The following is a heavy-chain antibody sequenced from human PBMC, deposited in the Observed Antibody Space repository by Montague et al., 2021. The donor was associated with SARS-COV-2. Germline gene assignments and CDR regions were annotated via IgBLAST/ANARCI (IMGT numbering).Heavy chain of an antibody. J-gene: IGHJ3*02. D-gene: IGHD5-12*01. CDR1: AGSISSSNYY. Sequence: SETLFLTCTVSAGSISSSNYYWAWIRQPPGKGLEWIGSIYDSGSTYYNPSLKSRFTISVNTSKNHFSLKLSSVTAADTAVYYCARRGRKLLPVATTIGGFDIWGQGTIVTVSS. V-gene: IGHV4-39*02. CDR3: ARRGRKLLPVATTIGGFDI. CDR2: IYDSGST.